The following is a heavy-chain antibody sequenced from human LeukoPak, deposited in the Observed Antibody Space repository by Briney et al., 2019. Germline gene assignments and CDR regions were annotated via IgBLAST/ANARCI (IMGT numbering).Heavy chain of an antibody. V-gene: IGHV3-23*01. CDR1: GFTFSSYW. Sequence: GGSLRLSCAASGFTFSSYWMHWVRQAPGKGLEWVSAISGSGGSTYYADSVKGRFTISRDNSKNTLYLQMNSLRAEDTAVYYCAKGSHPLEYYFDYWGQGTLVTVSS. J-gene: IGHJ4*02. CDR3: AKGSHPLEYYFDY. CDR2: ISGSGGST.